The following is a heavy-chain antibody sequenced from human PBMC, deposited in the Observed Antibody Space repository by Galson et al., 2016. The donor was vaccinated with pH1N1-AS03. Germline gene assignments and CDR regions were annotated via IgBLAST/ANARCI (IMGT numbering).Heavy chain of an antibody. Sequence: SLRLSCAASGFRFIDYWMTWVRQAPGKGLEWVANIDQDGSEKYYMDSVEGRFTISRDNAKNSLSLQMNSLRSEDTAVYYCTSGMVELDYWGPGNLVTVFS. V-gene: IGHV3-7*01. J-gene: IGHJ4*02. D-gene: IGHD3-10*01. CDR3: TSGMVELDY. CDR2: IDQDGSEK. CDR1: GFRFIDYW.